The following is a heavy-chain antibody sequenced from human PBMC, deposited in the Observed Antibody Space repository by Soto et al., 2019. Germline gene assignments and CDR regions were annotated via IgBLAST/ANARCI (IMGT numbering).Heavy chain of an antibody. CDR1: GGSISSGGYY. CDR3: ARVVDSSGYPFDY. V-gene: IGHV4-31*03. CDR2: IYYRGST. Sequence: TLSLTCTVSGGSISSGGYYWTWIRQHPGKGLEWIGCIYYRGSTHHNPSLKSRVAISVDTSKNQFSLKLSSVTAADTAVYYCARVVDSSGYPFDYWGQGTLVTVSS. J-gene: IGHJ4*02. D-gene: IGHD3-22*01.